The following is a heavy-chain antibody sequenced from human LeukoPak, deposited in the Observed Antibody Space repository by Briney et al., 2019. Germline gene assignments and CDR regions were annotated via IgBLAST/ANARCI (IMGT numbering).Heavy chain of an antibody. V-gene: IGHV3-23*01. CDR3: AKGEFGYYDSSGYYYGY. CDR2: ISGSGGST. CDR1: GFTFSSYA. D-gene: IGHD3-22*01. Sequence: PGGSLRLSCAASGFTFSSYAMSWVRQAPGKGLEWVSAISGSGGSTYYADSVKGRFTISRDNSKNTLYLQMNSLRAEDTAVYYCAKGEFGYYDSSGYYYGYWGQGTLVTVPS. J-gene: IGHJ4*02.